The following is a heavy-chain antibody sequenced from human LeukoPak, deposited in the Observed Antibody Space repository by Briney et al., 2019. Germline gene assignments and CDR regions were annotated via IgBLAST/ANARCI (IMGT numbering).Heavy chain of an antibody. Sequence: GGSLTLSCAASGFTFSRYWMSWVRQAPGKGLEWVANIKEDGTVKYYVESVKGRFTISRDNAKNSLYLQMNSMRAEDTAVYYCAASITMFDYWGQGTLVTVSS. V-gene: IGHV3-7*02. J-gene: IGHJ4*02. D-gene: IGHD3-10*01. CDR3: AASITMFDY. CDR1: GFTFSRYW. CDR2: IKEDGTVK.